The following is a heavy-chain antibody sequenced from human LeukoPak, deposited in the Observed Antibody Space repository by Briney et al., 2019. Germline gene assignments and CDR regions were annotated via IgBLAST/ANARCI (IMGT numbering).Heavy chain of an antibody. Sequence: GGSLRLSCSASGFTFSSIAMTWVRQAPGKGLEWVSTIRSNGETTYNADSVKGRFTISRDNSKKTLYLQLNSLRVEDTAIYYCAKGQELDDGVFDSWGQGTLVTVSS. J-gene: IGHJ4*02. CDR2: IRSNGETT. CDR3: AKGQELDDGVFDS. D-gene: IGHD1-1*01. CDR1: GFTFSSIA. V-gene: IGHV3-23*01.